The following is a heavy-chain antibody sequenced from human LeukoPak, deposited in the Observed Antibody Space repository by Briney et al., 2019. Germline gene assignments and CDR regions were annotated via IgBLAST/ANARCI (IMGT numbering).Heavy chain of an antibody. CDR1: GFTFSSYS. V-gene: IGHV3-21*01. D-gene: IGHD2-2*01. Sequence: GGSLRLSCAASGFTFSSYSMNWVRQAPGKGLEWVSSISSSSSYIYYADSVKGRFTISRDNAKNSLYLQMNSLRAEDTAVYYCARGRSAKYCSSTSCQMGYYYYMDVWGKGTTVTVSS. J-gene: IGHJ6*03. CDR2: ISSSSSYI. CDR3: ARGRSAKYCSSTSCQMGYYYYMDV.